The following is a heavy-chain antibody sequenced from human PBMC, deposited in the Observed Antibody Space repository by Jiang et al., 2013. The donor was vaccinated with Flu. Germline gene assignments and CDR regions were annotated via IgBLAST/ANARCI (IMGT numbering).Heavy chain of an antibody. Sequence: VSGGSMSNYHWSWIRXPREGTGVDWIYLIHWENELQPSLKSRVTISVDTSKNQFSLKLTSVTTVDTAMYYCARELPVEVAGTPPPNPFDYWGQGTLVTVSS. CDR2: LIHWEN. CDR1: GGSMSNYH. J-gene: IGHJ4*02. V-gene: IGHV4-59*01. CDR3: ARELPVEVAGTPPPNPFDY. D-gene: IGHD6-19*01.